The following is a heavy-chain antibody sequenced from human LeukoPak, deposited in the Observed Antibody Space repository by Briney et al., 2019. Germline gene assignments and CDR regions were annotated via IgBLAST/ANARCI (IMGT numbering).Heavy chain of an antibody. J-gene: IGHJ4*02. V-gene: IGHV3-23*01. CDR2: ISGSGGST. CDR3: AKDLPAFIVVVPAAVFDY. Sequence: GGSLRLSCAATGFTFSSYAMSWVRQAPGKGLEWVSAISGSGGSTYYADSVKGRFTISRDNSKNTLYLQMNSLRAEDTAVYYCAKDLPAFIVVVPAAVFDYWGQGTLVTVSS. D-gene: IGHD2-2*01. CDR1: GFTFSSYA.